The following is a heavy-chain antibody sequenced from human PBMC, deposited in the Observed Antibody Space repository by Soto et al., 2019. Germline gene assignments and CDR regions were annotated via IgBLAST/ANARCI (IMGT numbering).Heavy chain of an antibody. CDR3: ARDRVYYDSSGYYYFDY. CDR2: ISYDGSNK. CDR1: GFTFSSYA. J-gene: IGHJ4*02. D-gene: IGHD3-22*01. Sequence: PGGSLRLSCAASGFTFSSYAMHWFRQAPGKGLEWVAVISYDGSNKYYADSVKGRFTISRDNSKNTLYLQMNSLRAEDTAVYYCARDRVYYDSSGYYYFDYWGQGTLVTVSS. V-gene: IGHV3-30-3*01.